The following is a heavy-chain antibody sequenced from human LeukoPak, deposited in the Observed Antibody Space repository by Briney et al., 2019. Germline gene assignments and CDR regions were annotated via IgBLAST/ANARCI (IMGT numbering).Heavy chain of an antibody. D-gene: IGHD1-1*01. Sequence: QPGRSLRLSCAASGFTFSSYAMHWVRQAPGKGLEWVAVIWYDGSYKYYADSVKGRFTISRDNSKNTLYLQLSSLRADDTAVYYCGRDMGTTRLDLWGQGTRVTVSS. CDR2: IWYDGSYK. J-gene: IGHJ5*02. CDR1: GFTFSSYA. V-gene: IGHV3-33*08. CDR3: GRDMGTTRLDL.